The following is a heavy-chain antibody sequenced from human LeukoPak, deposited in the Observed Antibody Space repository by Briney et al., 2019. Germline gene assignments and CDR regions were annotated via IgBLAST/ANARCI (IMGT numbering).Heavy chain of an antibody. Sequence: ASVTVSCKASGYTFTSYGISWVCQAPGQGLEWMGWISAYNGNTNYAQKLQGRVTMTTDTSTSTAYMELRSLRSDDTAVYYCARGIAVAGPFDLWGRGTLVTVSS. CDR1: GYTFTSYG. D-gene: IGHD6-19*01. J-gene: IGHJ2*01. V-gene: IGHV1-18*01. CDR3: ARGIAVAGPFDL. CDR2: ISAYNGNT.